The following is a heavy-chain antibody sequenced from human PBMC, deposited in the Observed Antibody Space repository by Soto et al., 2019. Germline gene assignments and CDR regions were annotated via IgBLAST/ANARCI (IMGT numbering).Heavy chain of an antibody. CDR3: ARALIAARSYYYGMDV. CDR2: ISYDGSNK. Sequence: GESLKISCAASGFTFSSYAMQWCRQSPVKGLEWVAVISYDGSNKYYADSVKGRFTISRDNSKNTLYLQMNSLRAEDTAVYYCARALIAARSYYYGMDVWGQGTTVTVSS. J-gene: IGHJ6*02. D-gene: IGHD6-6*01. V-gene: IGHV3-30-3*01. CDR1: GFTFSSYA.